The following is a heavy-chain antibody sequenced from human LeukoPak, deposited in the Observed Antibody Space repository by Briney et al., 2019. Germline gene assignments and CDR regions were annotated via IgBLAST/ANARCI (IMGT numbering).Heavy chain of an antibody. CDR1: GFTVSSNY. D-gene: IGHD1-26*01. V-gene: IGHV3-53*01. CDR2: IYSGGST. CDR3: ARAHWSYWGGAFDI. J-gene: IGHJ3*02. Sequence: GGSLRLSCAASGFTVSSNYMSWVRQAPGKGLEWVSVIYSGGSTYYADSVKGRFTISRDNSKNTLYLQMNSLRAEDTAVYYCARAHWSYWGGAFDIWGQGTIVTVSS.